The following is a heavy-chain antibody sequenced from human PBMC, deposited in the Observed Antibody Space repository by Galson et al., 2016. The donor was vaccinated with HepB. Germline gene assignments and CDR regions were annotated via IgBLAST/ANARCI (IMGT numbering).Heavy chain of an antibody. Sequence: SLRLSCAASGFTFSGHSMSWVRQAPGKGLEWVSVIGGGGGGTYYGDSVKGRFTTSRDNSRNTLYLQMNSLRAEDTAFYYCATVSGPLDYWGQGTLVTVSS. V-gene: IGHV3-23*01. CDR2: IGGGGGGT. D-gene: IGHD3-16*01. CDR1: GFTFSGHS. J-gene: IGHJ4*02. CDR3: ATVSGPLDY.